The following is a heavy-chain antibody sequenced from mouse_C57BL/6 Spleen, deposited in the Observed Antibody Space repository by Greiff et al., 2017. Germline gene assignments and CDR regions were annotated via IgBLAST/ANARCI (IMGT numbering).Heavy chain of an antibody. J-gene: IGHJ4*01. Sequence: SGPELVKPGASVKMSCKASGYTFTDYNMHWVKQSHGKSLEWIGYINPNNGGTSYNQKFKGKATLTVNKSSSTAYMELRSLTSEDSAVYYCARGGGIYYDYDGGNWAMDYWGQGTSVTVSS. CDR3: ARGGGIYYDYDGGNWAMDY. CDR1: GYTFTDYN. D-gene: IGHD2-4*01. CDR2: INPNNGGT. V-gene: IGHV1-22*01.